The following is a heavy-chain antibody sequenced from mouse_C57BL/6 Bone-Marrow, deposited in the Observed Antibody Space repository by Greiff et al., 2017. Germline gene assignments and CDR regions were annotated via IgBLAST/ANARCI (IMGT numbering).Heavy chain of an antibody. CDR1: GYTFTTYP. CDR2: FHPYNDDT. V-gene: IGHV1-47*01. Sequence: LVESGAELVKPGASVKMSCKASGYTFTTYPIEWMKQNHGKSLEWIGNFHPYNDDTKYNEKFKGKATLTVEKSSSTVYLELSRLTSDDSAVYYCARGYYYGSLYAMDYWGQGTSVTVSS. CDR3: ARGYYYGSLYAMDY. J-gene: IGHJ4*01. D-gene: IGHD1-1*01.